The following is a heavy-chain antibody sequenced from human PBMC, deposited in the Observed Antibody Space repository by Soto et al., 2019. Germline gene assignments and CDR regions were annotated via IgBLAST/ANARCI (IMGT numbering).Heavy chain of an antibody. V-gene: IGHV3-7*03. Sequence: QPGGSLRLSCAASGFDFSVYWMSWVRQAPGKGPGWVANIKFVGSEKQYVDSVKGRFTISRDNARNSVFLQMNSLRAGDTAVYYCVKDGGYCSSATCYSPRNHYFDAWGQGTLVTVSS. CDR2: IKFVGSEK. CDR3: VKDGGYCSSATCYSPRNHYFDA. D-gene: IGHD2-2*01. CDR1: GFDFSVYW. J-gene: IGHJ5*02.